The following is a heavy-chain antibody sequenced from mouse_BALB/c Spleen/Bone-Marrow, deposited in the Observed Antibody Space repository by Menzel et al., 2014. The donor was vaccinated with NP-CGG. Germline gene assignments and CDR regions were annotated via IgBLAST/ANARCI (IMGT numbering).Heavy chain of an antibody. Sequence: EVKLMESGRGLVQPGGSRKLSCAASGLTFSSFGMHWVRQAPEKGLEWVAYISSGSSTVYYADKVMGRFTISRDNPKNALFLQMTSLRSEDTAMYYCARSGSSSGYFDYWGQGTTLTVSS. V-gene: IGHV5-17*02. J-gene: IGHJ2*01. CDR2: ISSGSSTV. CDR1: GLTFSSFG. D-gene: IGHD1-1*01. CDR3: ARSGSSSGYFDY.